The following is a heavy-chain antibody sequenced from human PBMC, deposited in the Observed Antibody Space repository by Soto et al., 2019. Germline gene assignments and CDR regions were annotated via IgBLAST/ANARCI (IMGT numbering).Heavy chain of an antibody. J-gene: IGHJ4*02. CDR2: VNPILSMS. D-gene: IGHD3-10*01. Sequence: QVQLVQSGAEVKSAGSSVKVSCKASGDTFNFYSINWVRQAPGLGLEWVGRVNPILSMSNYAQRFQGRVTMTAYKSTGTAYMELRSMRSEDTAIYSCASNYGSGYRAFDSWGQGALVTVSS. CDR1: GDTFNFYS. V-gene: IGHV1-69*02. CDR3: ASNYGSGYRAFDS.